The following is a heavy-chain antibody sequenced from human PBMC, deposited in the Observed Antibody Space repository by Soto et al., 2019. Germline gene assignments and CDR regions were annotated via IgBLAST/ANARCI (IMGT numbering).Heavy chain of an antibody. CDR3: AKGGSFDI. V-gene: IGHV3-30*18. D-gene: IGHD3-16*01. Sequence: GGSLRLSCTASGFNFSTYGIHWVRQAPGKGLEWVALITSDGSYRFSADSVKGRFTISRDNSNNILYLQMNSLRTEDTALYYCAKGGSFDIWGQGTTVTVSS. CDR1: GFNFSTYG. CDR2: ITSDGSYR. J-gene: IGHJ3*02.